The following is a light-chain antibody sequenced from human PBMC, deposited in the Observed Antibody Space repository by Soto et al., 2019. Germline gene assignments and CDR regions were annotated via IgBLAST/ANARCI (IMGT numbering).Light chain of an antibody. CDR2: EGS. Sequence: QAVVTQPASVSGSPGQSITISCTGTSSDVGSYNLVSWYQQHPGKAPKLMIYEGSKRPSGVSNRFSASKSGDTASLTISGLQAEDEADYYCCSYAGDNTVLFGGGTKVTVL. CDR3: CSYAGDNTVL. J-gene: IGLJ3*02. V-gene: IGLV2-23*01. CDR1: SSDVGSYNL.